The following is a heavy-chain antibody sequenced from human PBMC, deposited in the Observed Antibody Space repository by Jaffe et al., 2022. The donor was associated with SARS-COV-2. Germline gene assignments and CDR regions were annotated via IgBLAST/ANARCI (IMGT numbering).Heavy chain of an antibody. V-gene: IGHV3-33*01. D-gene: IGHD6-13*01. CDR1: GFTFRSYG. Sequence: QVQLVESGGGVVQPGRSLRLSCAASGFTFRSYGMHWVRQAPGKGLEWVAIIWYDGSNKYYADSVKGRFTISRDNSKNTLYLQMDSLRAEDTAMYYCARERNYPGYTDMWGQGTVVTVSS. J-gene: IGHJ3*01. CDR2: IWYDGSNK. CDR3: ARERNYPGYTDM.